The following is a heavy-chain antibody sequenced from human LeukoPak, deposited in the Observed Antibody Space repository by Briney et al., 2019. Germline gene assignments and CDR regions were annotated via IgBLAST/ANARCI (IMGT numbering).Heavy chain of an antibody. CDR2: INPSGGDT. J-gene: IGHJ4*02. Sequence: ASVRVSCTASGYTLTSYYMHWVRQAPGQGREWMGIINPSGGDTSYAQKFQGRLTMTRDTSTNTVYMELTSLRSEDTAVYYCAREVMDNLRFDYWGQGTLVTVSS. D-gene: IGHD1-14*01. CDR1: GYTLTSYY. CDR3: AREVMDNLRFDY. V-gene: IGHV1-46*01.